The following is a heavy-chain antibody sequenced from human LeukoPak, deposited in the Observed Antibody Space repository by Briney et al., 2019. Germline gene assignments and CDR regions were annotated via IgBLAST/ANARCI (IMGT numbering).Heavy chain of an antibody. Sequence: GGSLRLSCVASGFTFSSYSMNWVRQAPGKGLEWVSYISSSSSTIYYADSVKGRFTISRDNAKNSLYLQMNSLRAEDTAVYYCARDCEWCGSGSYPTLLFRYYGMDVWGQGTTVTVSS. D-gene: IGHD3-10*01. V-gene: IGHV3-48*01. CDR1: GFTFSSYS. CDR3: ARDCEWCGSGSYPTLLFRYYGMDV. J-gene: IGHJ6*02. CDR2: ISSSSSTI.